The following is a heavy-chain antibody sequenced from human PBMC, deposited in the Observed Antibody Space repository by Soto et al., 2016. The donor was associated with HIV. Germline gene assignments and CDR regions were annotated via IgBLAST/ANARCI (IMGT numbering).Heavy chain of an antibody. CDR1: GYTLTSYG. CDR2: ISAYNGNT. V-gene: IGHV1-18*01. J-gene: IGHJ6*02. Sequence: QVQLVQSGAEVKKPGASVKVSCKASGYTLTSYGISWVRQAPGQGLEWMGWISAYNGNTNYAQNLQGRVTMTTDTSTSTAYMELRSLRSDDTAVYYCARDELWFGESSGYYYGMDVWGQGTTVTVSS. CDR3: ARDELWFGESSGYYYGMDV. D-gene: IGHD3-10*01.